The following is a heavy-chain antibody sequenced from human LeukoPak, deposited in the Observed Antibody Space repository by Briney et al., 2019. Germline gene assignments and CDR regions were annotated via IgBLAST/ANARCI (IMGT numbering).Heavy chain of an antibody. CDR2: ISAYNGNT. Sequence: ASVKVSCKASGYTFTEYGISWLRQAPGQGLEWMGWISAYNGNTNYAQKLQGRVTMTTDTSTSTAYMELRSLRSDDTAVYYCARPFDDSSGYYYGNWFDPWGQGTLVTVSS. V-gene: IGHV1-18*01. CDR1: GYTFTEYG. CDR3: ARPFDDSSGYYYGNWFDP. D-gene: IGHD3-22*01. J-gene: IGHJ5*02.